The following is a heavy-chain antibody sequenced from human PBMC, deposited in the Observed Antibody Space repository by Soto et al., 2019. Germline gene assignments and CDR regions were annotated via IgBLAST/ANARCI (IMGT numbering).Heavy chain of an antibody. D-gene: IGHD3-10*01. CDR2: INHSGST. V-gene: IGHV4-34*01. CDR3: ARIRSGSYGYYYYYYGMDV. CDR1: GGSFSGYY. J-gene: IGHJ6*02. Sequence: PSETLSLTCAVYGGSFSGYYWSWIRQPPGKGLEWIGEINHSGSTNYNPSLKSQVTISVDTSKNQFSLKLSSVTAADTAVYYCARIRSGSYGYYYYYYGMDVWGQGTTVTVSS.